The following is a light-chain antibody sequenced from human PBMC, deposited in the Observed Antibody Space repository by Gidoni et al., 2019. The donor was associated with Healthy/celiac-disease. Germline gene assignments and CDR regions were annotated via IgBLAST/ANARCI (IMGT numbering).Light chain of an antibody. CDR3: QQFNSYPRT. CDR2: DAS. J-gene: IGKJ1*01. CDR1: QGISSA. Sequence: AIQLTQSPSSLSASVVDRVTITCRASQGISSALAWYQQKPGKAPKLLIYDASSLESGVPARFSGSGSGTDFTLTISSLQPEDFATYYCQQFNSYPRTFGQGTKVEIK. V-gene: IGKV1-13*02.